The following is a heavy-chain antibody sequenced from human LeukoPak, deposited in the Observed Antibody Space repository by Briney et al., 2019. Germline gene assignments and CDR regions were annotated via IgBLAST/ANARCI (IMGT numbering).Heavy chain of an antibody. J-gene: IGHJ4*02. CDR3: ARVTEWLVDSYYFDY. D-gene: IGHD6-19*01. CDR2: INPNSGGT. V-gene: IGHV1-2*02. CDR1: GYTFTGYY. Sequence: ASVTVSCTASGYTFTGYYMHWVRQAPGQGLEWMGWINPNSGGTNYAQKFQGRVTMTRDTSISTAYMELSRLRSDDTAVYYCARVTEWLVDSYYFDYWGQGTLVTVSS.